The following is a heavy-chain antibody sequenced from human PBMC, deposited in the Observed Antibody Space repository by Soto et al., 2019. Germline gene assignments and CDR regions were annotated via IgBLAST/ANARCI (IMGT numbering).Heavy chain of an antibody. D-gene: IGHD2-2*01. CDR3: ARERTSSHTLPPLDI. V-gene: IGHV3-21*01. CDR1: GFTFSSYS. J-gene: IGHJ3*02. Sequence: GGSLRLSCAASGFTFSSYSMNWVRQAPGKGLEWVSSISSSSSYINYADSVKGRFTISRDNAKNSLYLQMNSLRAEDTAVYYCARERTSSHTLPPLDIWGQGTMVTVSS. CDR2: ISSSSSYI.